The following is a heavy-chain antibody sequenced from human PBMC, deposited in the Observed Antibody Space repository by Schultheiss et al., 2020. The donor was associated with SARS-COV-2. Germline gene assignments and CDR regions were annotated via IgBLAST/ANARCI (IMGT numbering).Heavy chain of an antibody. D-gene: IGHD3-10*01. CDR2: INGGGGST. J-gene: IGHJ4*02. CDR3: AKSLGGYYGSGSYLRPDY. CDR1: GFTFSSYA. V-gene: IGHV3-23*01. Sequence: GGSLRLSCAASGFTFSSYAMSWVRQAPGKGLEWVSAINGGGGSTYYADSVKGRFTISRDNSKNTLYLQMNSLRAEDTAVYYCAKSLGGYYGSGSYLRPDYWGQGTLVTVSS.